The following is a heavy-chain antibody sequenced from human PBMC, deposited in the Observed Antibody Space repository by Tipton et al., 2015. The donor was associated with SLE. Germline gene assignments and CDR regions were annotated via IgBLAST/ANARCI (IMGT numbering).Heavy chain of an antibody. V-gene: IGHV3-15*01. CDR1: GFTFSNAW. D-gene: IGHD6-13*01. CDR2: IKSKTDGGTT. Sequence: GSLRLSCAASGFTFSNAWMSWVRQAPGKGLEWVGRIKSKTDGGTTDYAAPVKGRFTISRDDSKNTLYLQMNSLKTEDTAVYYCTTGLVAAAGSYFDYWGQGTLVTVSS. J-gene: IGHJ4*02. CDR3: TTGLVAAAGSYFDY.